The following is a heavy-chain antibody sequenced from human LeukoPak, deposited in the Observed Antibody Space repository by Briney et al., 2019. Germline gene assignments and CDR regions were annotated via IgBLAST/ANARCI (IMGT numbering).Heavy chain of an antibody. J-gene: IGHJ4*02. CDR3: AKDTTMIVVAYFDY. Sequence: GGSLRLSCAASGFTFSNYDMHWVRQATGKGLEWVSAIGTAGDTYYSGSVKGRFTISRENAKNTLYLQMNSLRAEDTAVYYCAKDTTMIVVAYFDYWGQGTLVTVSS. CDR1: GFTFSNYD. V-gene: IGHV3-13*01. CDR2: IGTAGDT. D-gene: IGHD3-22*01.